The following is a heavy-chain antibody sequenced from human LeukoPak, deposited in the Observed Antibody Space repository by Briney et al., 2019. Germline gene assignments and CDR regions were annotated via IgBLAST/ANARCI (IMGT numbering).Heavy chain of an antibody. D-gene: IGHD2-8*01. Sequence: SETLSLTCTVSGGSISSYYWSWIRQPPGKGLEWIGYIYTSGSTNYNPSLKSRVTISVDTSKNQFSLKLSSVTAADTAVYYCARPDTSWCNWFDPWGQGTLVTVSS. J-gene: IGHJ5*02. CDR1: GGSISSYY. CDR3: ARPDTSWCNWFDP. V-gene: IGHV4-4*09. CDR2: IYTSGST.